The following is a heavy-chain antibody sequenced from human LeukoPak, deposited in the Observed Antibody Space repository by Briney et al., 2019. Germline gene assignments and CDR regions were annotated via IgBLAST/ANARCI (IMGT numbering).Heavy chain of an antibody. J-gene: IGHJ6*03. V-gene: IGHV3-48*04. Sequence: HTGGSLRLSCAASGFTFSSYSMTWVRQAPGKGLEWVSYISSSSSTIYYADSVKGRFTISRDNAKNSLYLQMNSLRAEDTAVYYCARGSSSQGGYYYYYMDVWGKGPRSPSP. CDR3: ARGSSSQGGYYYYYMDV. CDR2: ISSSSSTI. D-gene: IGHD6-6*01. CDR1: GFTFSSYS.